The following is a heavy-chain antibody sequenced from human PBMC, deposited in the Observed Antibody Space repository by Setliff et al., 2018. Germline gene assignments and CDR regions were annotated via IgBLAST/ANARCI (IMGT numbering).Heavy chain of an antibody. D-gene: IGHD2-2*01. V-gene: IGHV4-39*01. J-gene: IGHJ4*02. CDR1: GGSISSISYY. CDR2: VYDSGTT. Sequence: SETLSLTCTVPGGSISSISYYWGWIRQPPGKGLEWIGTVYDSGTTYYNPSLKSRVTIFVDTSKNQFSLNLNSVTAADTGVYYCASCRYQAPYDYWGQGILVTAPQ. CDR3: ASCRYQAPYDY.